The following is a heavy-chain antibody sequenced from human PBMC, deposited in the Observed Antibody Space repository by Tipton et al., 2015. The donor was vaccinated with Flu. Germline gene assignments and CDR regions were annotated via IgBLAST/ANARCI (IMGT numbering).Heavy chain of an antibody. D-gene: IGHD3-16*01. CDR2: IYYSGST. J-gene: IGHJ5*02. CDR1: GGSISSYY. Sequence: TLSLTCTVSGGSISSYYWSWIRQPPGKGLEWIGYIYYSGSTNYNPSLKSRVTISVDTSKNQFSLKLSSVAAADTAVYYCARDRFGWFDPWGQGTLVTVSS. V-gene: IGHV4-59*01. CDR3: ARDRFGWFDP.